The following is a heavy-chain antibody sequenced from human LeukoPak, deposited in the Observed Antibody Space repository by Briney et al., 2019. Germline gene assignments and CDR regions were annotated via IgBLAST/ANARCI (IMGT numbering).Heavy chain of an antibody. V-gene: IGHV3-9*01. Sequence: GRSLRLSCAASGFTFDDYAMHWVRQAPGKGLEWVSGISWNSGSIGYADSVKGRFTISRDNAKNSLYLQMNSLRAEDTALYYCAKDIGGMGGIAVAVDYWGQGTLVTVSS. J-gene: IGHJ4*02. CDR3: AKDIGGMGGIAVAVDY. CDR2: ISWNSGSI. CDR1: GFTFDDYA. D-gene: IGHD6-13*01.